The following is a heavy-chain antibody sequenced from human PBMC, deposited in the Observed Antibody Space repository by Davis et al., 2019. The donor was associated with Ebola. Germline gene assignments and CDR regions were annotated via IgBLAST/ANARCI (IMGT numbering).Heavy chain of an antibody. CDR1: GYSFKNYA. CDR3: VRDATDGYNWSH. CDR2: INTNTGNP. V-gene: IGHV7-4-1*04. Sequence: ASVKVSCKASGYSFKNYAISWVRQAPGQGLEWMGWINTNTGNPTYAQGFTGRFAFSLDTSATMAYLQISNLRAEDTATYYCVRDATDGYNWSHWGQGTLVTVSS. D-gene: IGHD5-24*01. J-gene: IGHJ4*02.